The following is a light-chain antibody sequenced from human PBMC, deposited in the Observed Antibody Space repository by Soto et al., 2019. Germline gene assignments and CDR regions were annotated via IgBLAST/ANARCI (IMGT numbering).Light chain of an antibody. CDR1: SSDVGGYNC. Sequence: QSVLTQPPSASGSPGQSVTISCTGTSSDVGGYNCVSWYQQHPGKAPKLIIYDVIKRPSGVPDRFSGSKSGNTASLTVSGLQAEDEADYYCSSYGGSNNYVFGTGTKVTVL. J-gene: IGLJ1*01. CDR3: SSYGGSNNYV. V-gene: IGLV2-8*01. CDR2: DVI.